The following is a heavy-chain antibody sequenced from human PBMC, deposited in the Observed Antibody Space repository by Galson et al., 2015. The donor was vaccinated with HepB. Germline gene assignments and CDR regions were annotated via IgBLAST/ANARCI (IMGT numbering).Heavy chain of an antibody. J-gene: IGHJ3*02. CDR2: IDPSDSYT. V-gene: IGHV5-10-1*01. CDR1: GYSFTSYW. D-gene: IGHD6-19*01. CDR3: ACRIAVAGTAQNDAFDI. Sequence: QSGAEVKKPGESLRISCKGSGYSFTSYWISWVRQMPGKGLEWMGRIDPSDSYTNYSPSFQGHVTISADKSISTAYLQWSSLKASDTAMYYCACRIAVAGTAQNDAFDIWGQGTMVTVSS.